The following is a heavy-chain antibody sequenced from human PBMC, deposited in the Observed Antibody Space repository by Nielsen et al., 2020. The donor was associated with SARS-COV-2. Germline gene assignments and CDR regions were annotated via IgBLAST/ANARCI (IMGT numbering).Heavy chain of an antibody. D-gene: IGHD3-22*01. Sequence: GESLKISCAASGFIFSTYTMNWVRQAPGKGLEWLSSIRSSTSYIYYADSVKGRFTISRDNAKNSLYLQMNSLRTEDTAVYYCARLDYYDSSGTHWYFDLWGRGTLVTVSS. J-gene: IGHJ2*01. V-gene: IGHV3-21*01. CDR3: ARLDYYDSSGTHWYFDL. CDR1: GFIFSTYT. CDR2: IRSSTSYI.